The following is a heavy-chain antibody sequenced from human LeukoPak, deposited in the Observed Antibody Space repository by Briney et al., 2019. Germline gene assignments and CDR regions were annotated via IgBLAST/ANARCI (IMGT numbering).Heavy chain of an antibody. V-gene: IGHV4-38-2*02. CDR3: AKAPLGRCTGVICYYFDY. CDR1: GYSISSGYY. Sequence: SETLSLTCTVSGYSISSGYYWGWIRQPPGKGLEWIGIIYHSGSTYYNPSLKSRVTISVDTSKNQFSLKLSSVTAADTAVYYCAKAPLGRCTGVICYYFDYWGQGTLVTVSS. J-gene: IGHJ4*02. D-gene: IGHD2-15*01. CDR2: IYHSGST.